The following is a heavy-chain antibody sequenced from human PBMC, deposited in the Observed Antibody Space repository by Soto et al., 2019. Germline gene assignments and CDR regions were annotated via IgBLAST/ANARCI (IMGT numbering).Heavy chain of an antibody. Sequence: QVQLVQSGAEVKKPGASVKVSCKASGYTFTSYYMHWVRQAPGQGLEWMGIINPSGGSTSYAQKFQGRVTTTRDTSTSTVYMELSSLRSEDTAVYYCASAEGRGSSGWYAAFDIWGQGTMVTVSS. CDR2: INPSGGST. D-gene: IGHD6-19*01. CDR3: ASAEGRGSSGWYAAFDI. CDR1: GYTFTSYY. V-gene: IGHV1-46*01. J-gene: IGHJ3*02.